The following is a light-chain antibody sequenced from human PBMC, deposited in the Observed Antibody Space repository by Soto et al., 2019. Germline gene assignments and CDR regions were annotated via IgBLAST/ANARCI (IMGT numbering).Light chain of an antibody. V-gene: IGKV1-13*02. J-gene: IGKJ5*01. CDR2: AAS. CDR3: QQSNTYPNT. CDR1: QGIRSA. Sequence: VHVTQSASSLSASVGYNVTITCRTSQGIRSALGWYQQKPGKVPKLLIYAASTLQSGVPSRFSGSGYGTDFNLTISNLQPEDSATYFCQQSNTYPNTFGQGTRLEIK.